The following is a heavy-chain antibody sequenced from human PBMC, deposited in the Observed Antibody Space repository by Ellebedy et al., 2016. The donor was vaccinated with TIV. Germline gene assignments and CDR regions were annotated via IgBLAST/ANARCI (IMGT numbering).Heavy chain of an antibody. J-gene: IGHJ4*02. V-gene: IGHV3-21*01. CDR1: GFTFSSYS. CDR3: ARELGEFSDY. Sequence: GESLKISCAASGFTFSSYSMNWVRQAPGKGLEWVSSISSSSSYIYYADSVKGRFTISRDNAKNSLYLQMNSLRAEDTAVYYCARELGEFSDYWGQGTLVTVSS. CDR2: ISSSSSYI. D-gene: IGHD3-16*02.